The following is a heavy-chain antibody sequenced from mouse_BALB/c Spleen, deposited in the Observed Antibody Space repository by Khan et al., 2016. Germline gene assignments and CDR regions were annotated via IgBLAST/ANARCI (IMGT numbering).Heavy chain of an antibody. J-gene: IGHJ3*01. CDR3: ARRSIYYDYDGFAY. D-gene: IGHD2-4*01. Sequence: QIQLVQSGPELKKPGETVKISCKASGYTFTNYGMNWVKQAPGKGLKWMGWINTYTGEPTYADDFKGRFAFSLETSASTAYLQINNIKNEDTATYFCARRSIYYDYDGFAYWGQGTLVTVSA. V-gene: IGHV9-3-1*01. CDR1: GYTFTNYG. CDR2: INTYTGEP.